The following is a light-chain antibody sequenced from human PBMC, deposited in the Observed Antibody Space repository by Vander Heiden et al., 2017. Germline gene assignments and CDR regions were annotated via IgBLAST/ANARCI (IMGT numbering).Light chain of an antibody. CDR2: EVT. CDR3: SSYAGSTTPVV. J-gene: IGLJ2*01. CDR1: RSDIGGYNY. Sequence: QSALTQPASVSGSPGQSITISCPGTRSDIGGYNYVSWYQQRPGKAPKLIIYEVTNRPSGVSDRFSGSKSGNTASLSISGLQGEDEAYYYCSSYAGSTTPVVFGGGTKLTVL. V-gene: IGLV2-14*01.